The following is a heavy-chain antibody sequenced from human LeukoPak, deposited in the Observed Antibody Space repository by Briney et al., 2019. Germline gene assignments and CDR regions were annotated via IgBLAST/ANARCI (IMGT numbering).Heavy chain of an antibody. Sequence: GGSLRLSCAASGFNFRGYNMNWVRQAPGKGLEWVSSMGTSSTYIYYADSIKGRFTISRDDARSLLYLQMDSLRAEDTAVYYCVRDFAFGFCNTTTCRYPFDSWGQGTLVTVSS. V-gene: IGHV3-21*06. J-gene: IGHJ4*02. CDR3: VRDFAFGFCNTTTCRYPFDS. D-gene: IGHD3-16*01. CDR1: GFNFRGYN. CDR2: MGTSSTYI.